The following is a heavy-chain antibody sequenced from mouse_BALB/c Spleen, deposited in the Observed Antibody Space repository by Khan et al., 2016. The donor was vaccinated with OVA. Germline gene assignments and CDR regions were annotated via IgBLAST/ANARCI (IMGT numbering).Heavy chain of an antibody. CDR3: ARDGAYYRNDGWFAY. CDR2: INPSSGYT. V-gene: IGHV1-4*01. Sequence: QVQLKQSGAELARPGASVKMSCKASGYTFTSYTIHWIKQRPGPGLEWIGYINPSSGYTNYNQKFKDKATLTADKSSTTAYMQLSSLISDDSAVYYCARDGAYYRNDGWFAYWGQGTLVTVSA. CDR1: GYTFTSYT. J-gene: IGHJ3*01. D-gene: IGHD2-14*01.